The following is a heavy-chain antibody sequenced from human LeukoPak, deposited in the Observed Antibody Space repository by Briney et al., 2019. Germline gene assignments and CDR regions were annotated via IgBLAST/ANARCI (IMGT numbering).Heavy chain of an antibody. J-gene: IGHJ4*02. D-gene: IGHD1-26*01. V-gene: IGHV4-34*01. CDR3: ARGLEEWELLENDDY. CDR1: GGSFSGYY. Sequence: SEALSLTCAVHGGSFSGYYWSWIRQPPGKGLEWIGEINHSGSTNYNPSLKSRVTISVDTSKNQFSLKLSSVTAADTAVYYCARGLEEWELLENDDYWGQGTLVTVSS. CDR2: INHSGST.